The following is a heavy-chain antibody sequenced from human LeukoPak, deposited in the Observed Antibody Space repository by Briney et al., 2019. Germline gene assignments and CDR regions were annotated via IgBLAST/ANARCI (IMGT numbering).Heavy chain of an antibody. CDR2: ISGSSGTI. CDR1: GFTFRSYS. CDR3: ARRSEFGVLYYMDV. V-gene: IGHV3-48*01. Sequence: GGSLRLSCAASGFTFRSYSMNWVRQAPGKGLEWVSYISGSSGTIYYADSVKGRFTISRDNAKNSLYLQMNSLRAEDTAMYYCARRSEFGVLYYMDVWGKGTTVTVSS. J-gene: IGHJ6*03. D-gene: IGHD3-16*01.